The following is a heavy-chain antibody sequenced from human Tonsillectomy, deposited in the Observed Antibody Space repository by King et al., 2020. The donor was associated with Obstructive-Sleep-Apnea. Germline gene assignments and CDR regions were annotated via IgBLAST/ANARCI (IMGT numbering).Heavy chain of an antibody. CDR1: GYTFTSYG. D-gene: IGHD6-13*01. CDR3: AGDLGRYSSSWPFDY. Sequence: VQLVESGAEVKKPGASVKVSCKASGYTFTSYGISWVRQAPGQGLEWMGWISAYNGNTNYAQKLQGRVTMTTDTSTSTAYMELRSLRSDDTAVYYCAGDLGRYSSSWPFDYWGQGTLVTVSS. J-gene: IGHJ4*02. V-gene: IGHV1-18*01. CDR2: ISAYNGNT.